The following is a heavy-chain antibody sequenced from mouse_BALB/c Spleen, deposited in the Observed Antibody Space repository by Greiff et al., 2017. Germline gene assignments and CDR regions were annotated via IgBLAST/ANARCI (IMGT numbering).Heavy chain of an antibody. CDR3: ARWDYGSSGAMDY. D-gene: IGHD1-1*01. CDR2: ISYSGST. Sequence: EVKVVESGPSLVKPSQTLSLTCSVTGDSITSGYWNWIRKFPGNKLEYMGYISYSGSTYYNPSLKSRISITRDTSKNQYYLQLNSVTTEDTATYYCARWDYGSSGAMDYWGQGTSVTVSS. CDR1: GDSITSGY. J-gene: IGHJ4*01. V-gene: IGHV3-8*02.